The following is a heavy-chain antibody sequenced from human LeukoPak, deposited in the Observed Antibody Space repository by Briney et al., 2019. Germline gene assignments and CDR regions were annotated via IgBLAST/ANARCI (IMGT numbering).Heavy chain of an antibody. V-gene: IGHV4-39*07. CDR1: GGSISSSSYY. Sequence: PSETLSLTCTVSGGSISSSSYYWGWIRQPPGKGLEWIGSIYYSGSTYYNPSLKSRVTISVDTSKNQFSLKLSSVTAADTAVYYCARDAIAAAGTFLAFDIWGQGTMVTVSS. CDR3: ARDAIAAAGTFLAFDI. CDR2: IYYSGST. J-gene: IGHJ3*02. D-gene: IGHD6-13*01.